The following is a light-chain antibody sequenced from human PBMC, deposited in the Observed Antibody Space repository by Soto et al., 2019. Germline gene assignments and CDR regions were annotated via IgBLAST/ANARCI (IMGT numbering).Light chain of an antibody. V-gene: IGKV1-5*01. CDR3: KQYNTYPWK. CDR2: DAS. Sequence: DIQMTQSPATLSASVGDRVTITCRASQSICSWLAWYQQKPGKVPKLLIDDASSLESGVPSRFSGSGSGTEFTLTISSLQPDDFATYSCKQYNTYPWKFGQGTKVEIK. CDR1: QSICSW. J-gene: IGKJ1*01.